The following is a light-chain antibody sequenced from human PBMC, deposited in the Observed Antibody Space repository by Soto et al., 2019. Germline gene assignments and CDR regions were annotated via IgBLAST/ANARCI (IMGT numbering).Light chain of an antibody. V-gene: IGKV3-20*01. J-gene: IGKJ1*01. CDR3: QQYLTSPKT. Sequence: EIVLTQSPGTLSLSPGERATLSCRASQSVSSSNLAWYQQKPAQAPRLLIYAASRRAPGIPERFSGSGSGTDFTLTISRLEPEDFAVYYCQQYLTSPKTFGQGTKVDNK. CDR2: AAS. CDR1: QSVSSSN.